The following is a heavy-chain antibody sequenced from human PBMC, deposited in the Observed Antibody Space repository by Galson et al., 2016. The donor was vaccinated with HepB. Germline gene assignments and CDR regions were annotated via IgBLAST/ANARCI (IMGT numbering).Heavy chain of an antibody. J-gene: IGHJ4*02. V-gene: IGHV2-5*02. Sequence: PALVKPTQTLTLTCTFSGFSLSTSGVSVGWIRQPPGKALEWLALIYWDDDKRYSPSLMSRLTLSKDTSKNQIFLTITNRDPVDTATYYCAHGEAYYSSGYYGTDFDYWGQGTLVTVSS. CDR2: IYWDDDK. CDR1: GFSLSTSGVS. CDR3: AHGEAYYSSGYYGTDFDY. D-gene: IGHD3-22*01.